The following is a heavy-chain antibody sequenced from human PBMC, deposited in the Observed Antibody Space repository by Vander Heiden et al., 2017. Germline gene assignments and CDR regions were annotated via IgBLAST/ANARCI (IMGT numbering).Heavy chain of an antibody. CDR2: IWYDGSNK. V-gene: IGHV3-33*01. CDR3: ARDRGFAFDI. CDR1: GFTFSSSG. D-gene: IGHD3-10*01. Sequence: QVQLVESGGGVVQPGRSLRLSCAASGFTFSSSGMHWVRQAPGKGLEGVAVIWYDGSNKYYADSVKGRFTISRDNSKNTLYLQMNSLRAEDTAVYYCARDRGFAFDIWGQGTMVTVSS. J-gene: IGHJ3*02.